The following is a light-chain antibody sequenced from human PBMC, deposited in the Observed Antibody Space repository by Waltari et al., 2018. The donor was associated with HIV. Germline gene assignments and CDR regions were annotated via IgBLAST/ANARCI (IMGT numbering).Light chain of an antibody. CDR2: EVS. CDR1: SSDVGGYNY. CDR3: SSYAGSHNFVV. J-gene: IGLJ2*01. V-gene: IGLV2-8*01. Sequence: QSALTQPPSASGSPGQSVTISCTGTSSDVGGYNYVSWYQQHPGKAPKVMIYEVSKRPSGVPERFSGSKSGKSASLTVSGLQAEDEADYYCSSYAGSHNFVVFGGGTKLTVL.